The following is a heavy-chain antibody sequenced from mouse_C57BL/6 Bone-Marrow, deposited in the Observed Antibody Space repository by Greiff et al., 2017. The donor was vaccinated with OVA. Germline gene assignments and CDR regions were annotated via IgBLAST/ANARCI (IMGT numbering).Heavy chain of an antibody. CDR2: INPNYGTT. CDR3: ARWGDYGSRYYYAMDY. Sequence: EVKLMESGPELVKPGASVKISCKASGYSFTDYNMNWVKQSNGKSLEWIGVINPNYGTTSYNQKFKGKATLTVDQSSSTAYMQLNSLTSEDSAVYYCARWGDYGSRYYYAMDYWGQGTSVTVSS. J-gene: IGHJ4*01. CDR1: GYSFTDYN. V-gene: IGHV1-39*01. D-gene: IGHD1-2*01.